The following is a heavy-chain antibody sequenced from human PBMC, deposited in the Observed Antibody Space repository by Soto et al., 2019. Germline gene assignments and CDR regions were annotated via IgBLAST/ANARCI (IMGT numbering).Heavy chain of an antibody. CDR2: ITNRGTHT. CDR1: GFSFSSYT. J-gene: IGHJ5*01. Sequence: GSLRLSCTASGFSFSSYTMNWVRQAPGKGLQWVASITNRGTHTYSADSVKGRFTISRDNDENSLYLQMNNLRAEDTATYYCTRAHEVAWFDSWGLGTLVTVSS. D-gene: IGHD2-15*01. V-gene: IGHV3-21*06. CDR3: TRAHEVAWFDS.